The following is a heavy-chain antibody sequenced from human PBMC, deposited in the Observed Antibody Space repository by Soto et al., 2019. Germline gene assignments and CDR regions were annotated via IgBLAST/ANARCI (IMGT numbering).Heavy chain of an antibody. CDR3: ARHSGDYEGFDY. V-gene: IGHV4-59*08. CDR2: IYYSGST. Sequence: SETLSLTCTVPGGSISTYYWSWIRQPPEKGLEFIGYIYYSGSTNYNPSLKSRVTISVDTSKNQFSLRLSSVTAAVTAVYYCARHSGDYEGFDYWGRGNLVTVSS. CDR1: GGSISTYY. D-gene: IGHD4-17*01. J-gene: IGHJ4*02.